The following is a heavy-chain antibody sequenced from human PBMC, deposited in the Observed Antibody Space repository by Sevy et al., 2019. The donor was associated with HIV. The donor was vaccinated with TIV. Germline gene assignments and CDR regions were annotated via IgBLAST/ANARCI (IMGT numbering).Heavy chain of an antibody. CDR3: AREGPGYDFWSGYFSLPGYYYYGMDV. CDR1: GFSFSGYG. CDR2: IWYDGSNK. D-gene: IGHD3-3*01. V-gene: IGHV3-33*01. J-gene: IGHJ6*02. Sequence: GGSLRLSCAASGFSFSGYGMHWVRQAPGKGLEWVAVIWYDGSNKEYADSVKGRFTISRDNAKNSLYLQMNSLRAEDTAVYYCAREGPGYDFWSGYFSLPGYYYYGMDVWGQGTTVTVSS.